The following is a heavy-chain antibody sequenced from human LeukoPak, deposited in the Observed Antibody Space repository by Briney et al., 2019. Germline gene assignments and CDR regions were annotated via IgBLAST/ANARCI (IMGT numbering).Heavy chain of an antibody. CDR2: ISYDGSNK. J-gene: IGHJ4*02. CDR3: AKDRDILTGYLDY. D-gene: IGHD3-9*01. V-gene: IGHV3-30*18. CDR1: GFTFSRYG. Sequence: TGRSLRLSCAASGFTFSRYGMHWVRQAPGKGLEGVAVISYDGSNKYYVDSVKGRFTISKDNSKNTLYLQMNSLRAEDTAVYYCAKDRDILTGYLDYWGQGTLVTVSS.